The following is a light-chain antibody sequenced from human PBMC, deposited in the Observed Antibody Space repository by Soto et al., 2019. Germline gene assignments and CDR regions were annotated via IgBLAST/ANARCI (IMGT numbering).Light chain of an antibody. J-gene: IGKJ2*01. CDR3: QQFPGSGYT. CDR1: QSVSSSY. V-gene: IGKV3-20*01. CDR2: GTS. Sequence: EFVLTQSPGTLSLSPGERATLSCRASQSVSSSYLAWYQQKPGQAPRLLMYGTSNRATGIPDRFSGSGSGTEFTLTISRLEPEDFAVYYCQQFPGSGYTFCQGTKLEIK.